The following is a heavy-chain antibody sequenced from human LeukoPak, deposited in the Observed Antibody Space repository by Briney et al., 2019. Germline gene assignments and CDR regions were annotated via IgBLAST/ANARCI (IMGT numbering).Heavy chain of an antibody. CDR1: GFTFSSYA. Sequence: GGSLRLSCAASGFTFSSYAMSWVRQAPGKGLEWVSAISGSGGSTYYADSVKGRFTISRDNSKNTLYLQMNSLRAEDTAVYYCAKDKGSYYYDSSGYSYDHWGQGTLVTVSS. J-gene: IGHJ4*02. D-gene: IGHD3-22*01. CDR2: ISGSGGST. V-gene: IGHV3-23*01. CDR3: AKDKGSYYYDSSGYSYDH.